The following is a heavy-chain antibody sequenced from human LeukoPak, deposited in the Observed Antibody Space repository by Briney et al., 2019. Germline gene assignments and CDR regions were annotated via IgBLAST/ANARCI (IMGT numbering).Heavy chain of an antibody. CDR2: LYTSGST. CDR3: ARLYSSSSYDY. CDR1: GGSVSSYY. Sequence: SETPSLTCTVSGGSVSSYYWSWIRQPPVKGLEWIGYLYTSGSTKYTPSLKSRVTISVDTSNNQFSLKLSSVTAADTAVYYCARLYSSSSYDYWGQGTLVTVSS. J-gene: IGHJ4*02. V-gene: IGHV4-4*09. D-gene: IGHD6-6*01.